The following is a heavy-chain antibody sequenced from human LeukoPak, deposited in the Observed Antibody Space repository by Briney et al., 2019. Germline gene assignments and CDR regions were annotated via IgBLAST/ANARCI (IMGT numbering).Heavy chain of an antibody. J-gene: IGHJ5*02. Sequence: SETLSLTCAVYGGSFSGYYWSWFRQPPGKGLEWIGEINHSGSTNYNPSLKSRVTISVETSKNQFSLKLSSVTAADTAVYYCARRKNTAIAMVRGVRGGLNWFDPWGQGTLVTVSS. D-gene: IGHD3-10*01. CDR3: ARRKNTAIAMVRGVRGGLNWFDP. CDR1: GGSFSGYY. CDR2: INHSGST. V-gene: IGHV4-34*01.